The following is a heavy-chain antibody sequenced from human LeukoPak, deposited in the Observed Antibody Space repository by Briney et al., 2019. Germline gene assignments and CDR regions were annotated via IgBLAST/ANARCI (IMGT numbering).Heavy chain of an antibody. CDR3: ARDEGSGHYDS. D-gene: IGHD3-3*01. J-gene: IGHJ4*02. V-gene: IGHV4-4*07. CDR1: GGSISSFY. Sequence: PETLSLTCTVSGGSISSFYWNWIRQPAGKGLEWIGRLLTGGSTIYNPSLKSRVTISVDKSKNQFSLKLSSVTAADTAVYYCARDEGSGHYDSWGQGTLVTVSS. CDR2: LLTGGST.